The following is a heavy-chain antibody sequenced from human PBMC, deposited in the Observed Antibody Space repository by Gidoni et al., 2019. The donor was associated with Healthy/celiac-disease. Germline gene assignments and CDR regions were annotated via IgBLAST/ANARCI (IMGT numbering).Heavy chain of an antibody. J-gene: IGHJ6*02. V-gene: IGHV4-59*01. CDR2: IYYSGST. D-gene: IGHD6-13*01. Sequence: QVQLQESGPGLVKPSETLSLTCTVSGGFISSYYWSWIRQPPGKGLEWIGYIYYSGSTNYNPSLKSRVTISVDTSKNQFSLKLSSVTAADTAVYYCARDRVAAAGTGYYYGMDVWGQGTTVTVSS. CDR1: GGFISSYY. CDR3: ARDRVAAAGTGYYYGMDV.